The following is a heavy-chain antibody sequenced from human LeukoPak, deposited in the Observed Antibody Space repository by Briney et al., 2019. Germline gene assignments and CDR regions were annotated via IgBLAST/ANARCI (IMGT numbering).Heavy chain of an antibody. D-gene: IGHD4-11*01. CDR2: ISPNSGGT. CDR3: ARDNSSPYYYYGMDV. V-gene: IGHV1-2*02. Sequence: GASVKVSCKASGYTFTGYYMHWVRQAPGQGLEWMGWISPNSGGTNYAQKFQGRVTMTRDTSISTAYMELSRLRSDDTAVYYCARDNSSPYYYYGMDVWGQGTTVTVSS. J-gene: IGHJ6*02. CDR1: GYTFTGYY.